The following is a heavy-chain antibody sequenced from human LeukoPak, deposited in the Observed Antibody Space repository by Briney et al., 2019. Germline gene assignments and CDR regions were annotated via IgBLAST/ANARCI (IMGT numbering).Heavy chain of an antibody. CDR3: ARVTSLRTGMDV. J-gene: IGHJ6*02. V-gene: IGHV1-8*01. Sequence: ASVKVSCKASGYTFTSYDINWVRQATGQGLEWMGWMDPNSGNTGYAQKFQGRVTMTRNTSISTAYMELSSLRSEDTAVYYCARVTSLRTGMDVWGQGTAVTVSS. CDR2: MDPNSGNT. CDR1: GYTFTSYD.